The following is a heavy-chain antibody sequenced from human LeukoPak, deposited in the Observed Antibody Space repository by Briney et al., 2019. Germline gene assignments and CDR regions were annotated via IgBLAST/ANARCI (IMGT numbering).Heavy chain of an antibody. Sequence: SETLSLTCTVSGGSISGYYWSWIRQPPGKGLEWIGYIYYSGSTNYNPSLKSRVTILVDMSKNQFSLKLSSVTAADTAVYYCARAVYSSGWYARYWGQGTLVTVSS. J-gene: IGHJ4*02. V-gene: IGHV4-59*01. CDR3: ARAVYSSGWYARY. CDR2: IYYSGST. D-gene: IGHD6-19*01. CDR1: GGSISGYY.